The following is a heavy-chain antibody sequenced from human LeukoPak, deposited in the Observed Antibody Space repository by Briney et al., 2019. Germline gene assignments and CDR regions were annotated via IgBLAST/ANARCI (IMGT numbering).Heavy chain of an antibody. D-gene: IGHD3-3*01. CDR1: GFTFSSYG. CDR3: ARDSGNDFWSGYSHYFDY. J-gene: IGHJ4*02. V-gene: IGHV3-33*01. Sequence: GGSLRLSCAASGFTFSSYGMHWVRQAPGKGLEWVAVIWYDGSSKYYADSVKGRFTISRDNSKNTLYLQMNSLRAEDAAIYYCARDSGNDFWSGYSHYFDYWGQGTLVTVSS. CDR2: IWYDGSSK.